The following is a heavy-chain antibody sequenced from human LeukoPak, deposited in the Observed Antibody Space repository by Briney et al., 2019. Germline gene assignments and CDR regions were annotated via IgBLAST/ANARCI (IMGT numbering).Heavy chain of an antibody. Sequence: SETLSLTCAVYGGSFSGYYWSWIRQPPGKGLEWIGEINHSGSTNYNPSLKSRVTISVDTSKNQFSLKLSSVTAADTAVYYCARHLRITIFGVDQRNQNWFDPWGQGTLVTVSS. CDR1: GGSFSGYY. CDR3: ARHLRITIFGVDQRNQNWFDP. CDR2: INHSGST. D-gene: IGHD3-3*01. J-gene: IGHJ5*02. V-gene: IGHV4-34*01.